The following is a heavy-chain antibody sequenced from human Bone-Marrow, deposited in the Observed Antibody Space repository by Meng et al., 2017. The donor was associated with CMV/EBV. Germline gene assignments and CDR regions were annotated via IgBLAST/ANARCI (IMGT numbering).Heavy chain of an antibody. CDR2: INSNTGDT. CDR3: ARGSLPPIDYDFWSGYLRYYYYYGMDV. CDR1: GYTFSNYD. D-gene: IGHD3-3*01. Sequence: ASVKVSCKASGYTFSNYDINWVRQAPGQGLDWMGWINSNTGDTGYAQKFQGRVTITRNTSISTAYMELSSLRSEDTAVYYCARGSLPPIDYDFWSGYLRYYYYYGMDVWGQGTTVTVSS. J-gene: IGHJ6*02. V-gene: IGHV1-8*03.